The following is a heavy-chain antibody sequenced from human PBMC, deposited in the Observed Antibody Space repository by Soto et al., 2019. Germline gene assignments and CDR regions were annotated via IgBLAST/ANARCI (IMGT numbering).Heavy chain of an antibody. D-gene: IGHD5-12*01. CDR2: IYPGDSDT. CDR1: GYSFTSYW. Sequence: GESLKISCKGSGYSFTSYWIGWVRQMPGKGLEWMGIIYPGDSDTRYSPSFQGQVTISADKSISTAYLQWSSLKASDTAMYYCARGSFSGYDYYYYYGMDVWGQGTTVTVSS. J-gene: IGHJ6*02. CDR3: ARGSFSGYDYYYYYGMDV. V-gene: IGHV5-51*01.